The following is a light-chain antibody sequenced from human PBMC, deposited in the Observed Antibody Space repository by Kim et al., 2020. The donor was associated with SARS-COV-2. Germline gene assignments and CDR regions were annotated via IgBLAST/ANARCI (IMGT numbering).Light chain of an antibody. J-gene: IGLJ7*01. CDR3: QASDSSNSE. Sequence: SYELTQPPSVSVSPGQTASITCSGDKLGEKYACWYQQKPGQSPVLVIYQDSKRPSGIPERFSGSNSGNTVTLTISGIQAMDEADYYCQASDSSNSEFG. CDR1: KLGEKY. V-gene: IGLV3-1*01. CDR2: QDS.